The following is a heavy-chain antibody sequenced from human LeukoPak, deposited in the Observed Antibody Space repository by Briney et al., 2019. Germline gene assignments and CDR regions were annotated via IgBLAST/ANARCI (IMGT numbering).Heavy chain of an antibody. CDR3: ARDFGNYGSGSPSC. CDR1: GFTFSSYG. D-gene: IGHD3-10*01. V-gene: IGHV3-7*01. Sequence: GGSLRLSCAASGFTFSSYGMSWVRQAPGKGLEWVANIKQDGSEKLYVDSVKGRFTVSRDNAKNSLYLQMNSLRAEDTALYFCARDFGNYGSGSPSCWGQGTLVTVSS. J-gene: IGHJ4*02. CDR2: IKQDGSEK.